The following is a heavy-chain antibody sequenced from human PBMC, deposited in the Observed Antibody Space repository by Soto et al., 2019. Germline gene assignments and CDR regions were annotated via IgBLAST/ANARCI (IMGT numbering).Heavy chain of an antibody. D-gene: IGHD1-26*01. CDR1: GFTFNKDW. CDR2: IKSKTDGGTT. Sequence: PGGSLRLSCAASGFTFNKDWMSWVRQAPGKGLEWVGRIKSKTDGGTTDYAAPVKGRFTISRDDSKNTLYLQMNSLKIEDTAVYYCATDDTYSGSHFYWGQGALVTVSS. CDR3: ATDDTYSGSHFY. J-gene: IGHJ4*02. V-gene: IGHV3-15*01.